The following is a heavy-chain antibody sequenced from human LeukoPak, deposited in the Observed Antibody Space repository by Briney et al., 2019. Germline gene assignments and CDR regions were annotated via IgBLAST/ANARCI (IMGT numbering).Heavy chain of an antibody. D-gene: IGHD3-10*01. CDR2: ISYDGSNK. CDR1: GFTFSSYG. CDR3: HVNGGAFDI. V-gene: IGHV3-30*03. Sequence: PGGSLRLSCAASGFTFSSYGMHWVRQAPGKGLEWVAVISYDGSNKYYADSVKGRFTISRDNSKNTLYLQMNSLRAEDTAVYRGHVNGGAFDIWGQGTMVTVSS. J-gene: IGHJ3*02.